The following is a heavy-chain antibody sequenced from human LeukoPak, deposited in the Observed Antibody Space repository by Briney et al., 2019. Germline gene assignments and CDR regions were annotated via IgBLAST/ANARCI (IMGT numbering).Heavy chain of an antibody. V-gene: IGHV1-3*01. D-gene: IGHD2-2*01. J-gene: IGHJ5*02. CDR3: ARVAGYCSSTSCYAVGGWFDP. CDR2: INAGNGNT. CDR1: GYTFTNYA. Sequence: ASVKVSCKASGYTFTNYAMHWVRQAPGQRLEWMGWINAGNGNTKYSQKFQGRVTITRDTSASTAYMELSSLRSEDTAVYYCARVAGYCSSTSCYAVGGWFDPWGQGTLVTVSS.